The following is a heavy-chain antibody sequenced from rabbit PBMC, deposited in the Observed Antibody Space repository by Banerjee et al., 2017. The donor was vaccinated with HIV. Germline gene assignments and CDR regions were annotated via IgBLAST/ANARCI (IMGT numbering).Heavy chain of an antibody. CDR1: GFSLSINA. V-gene: IGHV1S45*01. CDR3: VRDYRYASSSGYYDL. Sequence: QEQLEESGGDLVQPGGTLTLTCTASGFSLSINAMCWVRQAPGKGLEWIACIYISSGDTFYASWAKGRFTISKTSSTLVTLQMTSLTAADTATYFCVRDYRYASSSGYYDLWGQGTLVTVS. CDR2: IYISSGDT. J-gene: IGHJ6*01. D-gene: IGHD1-1*01.